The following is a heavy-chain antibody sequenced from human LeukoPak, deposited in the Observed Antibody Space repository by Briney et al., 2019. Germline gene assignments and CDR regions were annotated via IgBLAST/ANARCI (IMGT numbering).Heavy chain of an antibody. J-gene: IGHJ6*03. CDR1: GFTVTSAY. V-gene: IGHV3-53*01. Sequence: GGSLRLSCAASGFTVTSAYMDWVRQAPGKGLEWISVIYPGVGTYYADSVKGRFTISRDNSKNTLYLQLNSLRAEDTAVYYCAKEGVSVGAQRGYYMDVWGNGTTVTVS. CDR2: IYPGVGT. CDR3: AKEGVSVGAQRGYYMDV. D-gene: IGHD1-26*01.